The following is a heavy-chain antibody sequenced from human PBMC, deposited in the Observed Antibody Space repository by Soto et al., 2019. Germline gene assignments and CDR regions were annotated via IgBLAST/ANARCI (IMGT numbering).Heavy chain of an antibody. CDR3: AMVDVYVTPSPQDV. D-gene: IGHD3-16*01. CDR2: INTYNGNT. CDR1: GYTFTRYG. Sequence: QVQLVQSGAEVKNPGASVKVSCKASGYTFTRYGIGWARQAPGQGLAWMGWINTYNGNTNYAQNVQGRVTLTTDTSTSPVCMELMSLRSNDTAIYYCAMVDVYVTPSPQDVWGQGTTVIVSS. J-gene: IGHJ6*01. V-gene: IGHV1-18*01.